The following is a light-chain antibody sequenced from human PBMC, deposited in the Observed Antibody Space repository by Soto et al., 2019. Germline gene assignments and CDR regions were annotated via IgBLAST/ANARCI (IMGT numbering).Light chain of an antibody. CDR1: SSDVGGYKY. CDR3: SSYTISSTYV. CDR2: EVS. V-gene: IGLV2-14*01. J-gene: IGLJ1*01. Sequence: QSVLTQPASVSGSPGQSITISCTGTSSDVGGYKYVSWYQHYPGKAPKLMIYEVSNRPSGVSNRFSGSKSGNTASLTISGLQAEDEADYYCSSYTISSTYVFGTGTKVTVL.